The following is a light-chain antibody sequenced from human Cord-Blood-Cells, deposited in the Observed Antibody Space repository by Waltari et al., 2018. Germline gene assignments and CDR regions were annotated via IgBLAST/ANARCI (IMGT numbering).Light chain of an antibody. CDR3: CSYAGS. J-gene: IGLJ2*01. Sequence: QSALTQPRSVSGSPGQSVTLSCTVTSSDVGGYNYVSWYQQHPGKAPKLMCYDVSKRPSGVPDRFSGSKSGNTASLTISGLQAEDEADYYCCSYAGSFGGGTKLTVL. CDR1: SSDVGGYNY. V-gene: IGLV2-11*01. CDR2: DVS.